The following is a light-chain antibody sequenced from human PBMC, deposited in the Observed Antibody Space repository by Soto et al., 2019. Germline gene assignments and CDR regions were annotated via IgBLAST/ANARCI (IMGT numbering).Light chain of an antibody. CDR3: QQRSKWVT. Sequence: ELVFNQYPGPMSLSPGARSTPSGRASKSVSSSDLAWYQQKPGQAPRLLIYDASNRATGIPARFSGSGSGTDFTLTISSLEPEEFAVYYCQQRSKWVTFGRGTKVDI. V-gene: IGKV3D-20*02. CDR2: DAS. CDR1: KSVSSSD. J-gene: IGKJ4*01.